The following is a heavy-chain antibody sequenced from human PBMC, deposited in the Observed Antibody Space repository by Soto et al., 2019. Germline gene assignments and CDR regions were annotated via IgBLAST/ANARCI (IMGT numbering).Heavy chain of an antibody. V-gene: IGHV4-30-2*01. CDR2: IYHSGST. Sequence: PSETLSLTCAVSGGSISSGGYSWSWIRQPPGKGLEWIGYIYHSGSTYYNPSLKSRVTISVDRSKNQFSLKLSSVTAADTAVYYCAREKYYYDSSGYYYPWYFDYWGQGTLVTVSS. CDR3: AREKYYYDSSGYYYPWYFDY. D-gene: IGHD3-22*01. J-gene: IGHJ4*02. CDR1: GGSISSGGYS.